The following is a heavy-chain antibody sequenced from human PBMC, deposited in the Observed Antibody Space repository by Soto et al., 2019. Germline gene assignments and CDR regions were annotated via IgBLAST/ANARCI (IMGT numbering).Heavy chain of an antibody. V-gene: IGHV4-30-4*01. CDR3: ARVPTLRPPGMDV. Sequence: QVQLQESGPGLVKPSQTLSLTCTVSGDSIRSTDYYWSWIRQPPGKGLEWVGCIFYIGSTYYSPSLKSRVAMSIDTSKNQFSLKLTSVTAADTAVYYCARVPTLRPPGMDVWGQGTTVTVSS. D-gene: IGHD4-17*01. J-gene: IGHJ6*02. CDR2: IFYIGST. CDR1: GDSIRSTDYY.